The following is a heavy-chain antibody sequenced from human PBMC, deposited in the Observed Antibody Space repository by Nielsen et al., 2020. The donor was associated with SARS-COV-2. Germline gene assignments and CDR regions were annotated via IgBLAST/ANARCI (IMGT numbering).Heavy chain of an antibody. J-gene: IGHJ3*02. CDR2: IRGRGHKS. V-gene: IGHV3-23*01. Sequence: GESLKISCAASGFSFNTHAMDWVRQAPGKGLEWVSGIRGRGHKSFYADSVKGRFTISRDNSKNTVYLQMHSLRAEDTALYYCAKENFESTDYGEDAFDIWGQGTLVTVSS. CDR1: GFSFNTHA. D-gene: IGHD4/OR15-4a*01. CDR3: AKENFESTDYGEDAFDI.